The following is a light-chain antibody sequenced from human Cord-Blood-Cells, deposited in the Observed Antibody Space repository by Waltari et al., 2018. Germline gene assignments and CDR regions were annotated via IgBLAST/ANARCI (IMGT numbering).Light chain of an antibody. J-gene: IGLJ2*01. Sequence: QSVLTQPPSVSGAPGQRVTISCTGSSSNIGAGYDVHWYQQLPGTAPKLLIYGNSKRPAGVPARFSGSKYGASAVLASTGLQAEDEADYYYQSYDSSLSGVVFGGGTKLAVL. V-gene: IGLV1-40*01. CDR2: GNS. CDR3: QSYDSSLSGVV. CDR1: SSNIGAGYD.